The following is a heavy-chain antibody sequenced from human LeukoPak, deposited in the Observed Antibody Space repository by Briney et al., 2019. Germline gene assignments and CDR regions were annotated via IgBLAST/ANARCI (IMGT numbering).Heavy chain of an antibody. Sequence: SVKVSCKASGGTFSSYAISWVRQAPGQGLEWMGGIIPIFGTANYAQKFQGRVTITTDESTSTAYMELSSLRSEDTAMYYCARVTGYCSSTSCYGFRAFDIWGQGTMVTVSS. CDR3: ARVTGYCSSTSCYGFRAFDI. J-gene: IGHJ3*02. CDR1: GGTFSSYA. D-gene: IGHD2-2*03. V-gene: IGHV1-69*05. CDR2: IIPIFGTA.